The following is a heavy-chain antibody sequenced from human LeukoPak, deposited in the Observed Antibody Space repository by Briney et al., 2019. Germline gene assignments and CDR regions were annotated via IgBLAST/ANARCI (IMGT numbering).Heavy chain of an antibody. D-gene: IGHD2-15*01. CDR1: GGSISSYY. Sequence: SETLSLTCTVSGGSISSYYWSWIRQPPGKGVEWIGYIYYSGSTNYNPSLKSRVTISVDTSKNQFSLKLSSVTAADTAVYYCARVAAGNLFDYWGQGTLVTVS. J-gene: IGHJ4*02. CDR2: IYYSGST. V-gene: IGHV4-59*01. CDR3: ARVAAGNLFDY.